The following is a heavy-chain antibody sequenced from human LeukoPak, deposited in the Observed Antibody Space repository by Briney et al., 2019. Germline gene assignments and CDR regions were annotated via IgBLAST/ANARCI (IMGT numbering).Heavy chain of an antibody. Sequence: GGSLRLSCAASAFTFSSYAMHWVRQAPGKGLEWVAVISYDGSNKYYADSVKGRFTISRDNSKNTLYLQMNSLRAEDTAVYYCAREGWSSCLDYWGQGTPVTVSS. J-gene: IGHJ4*02. CDR2: ISYDGSNK. D-gene: IGHD6-13*01. CDR1: AFTFSSYA. V-gene: IGHV3-30-3*01. CDR3: AREGWSSCLDY.